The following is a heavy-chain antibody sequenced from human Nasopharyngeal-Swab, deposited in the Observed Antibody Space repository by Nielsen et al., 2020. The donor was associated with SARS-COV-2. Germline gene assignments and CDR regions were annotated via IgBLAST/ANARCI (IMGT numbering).Heavy chain of an antibody. CDR3: ARHWSDPGNWFDP. Sequence: GGSLKISCKGSGYSFTSYWISWARQMPGKGLEWMGRIDPSDSYTNYSPSFQGHVTISADKSISTAYLQWSSLKASDTAMYYCARHWSDPGNWFDPWGQGTLVTVSS. J-gene: IGHJ5*02. CDR1: GYSFTSYW. V-gene: IGHV5-10-1*01. CDR2: IDPSDSYT.